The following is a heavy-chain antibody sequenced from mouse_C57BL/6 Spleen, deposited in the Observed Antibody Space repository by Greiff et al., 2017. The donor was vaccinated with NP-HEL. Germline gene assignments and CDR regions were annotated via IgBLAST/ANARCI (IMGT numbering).Heavy chain of an antibody. D-gene: IGHD1-1*01. J-gene: IGHJ1*03. Sequence: VQLQQSDAELVKPGASVKISCKVSGYTFTDHTIHWMKQRPEQGLEWIGYIYPRDGSTKYNEKFKGKATLTADKSSSTAYMQLNSLTSEDSAVYFCAKGYGSSYGYFDVWGTGTTVTVSS. CDR1: GYTFTDHT. CDR3: AKGYGSSYGYFDV. CDR2: IYPRDGST. V-gene: IGHV1-78*01.